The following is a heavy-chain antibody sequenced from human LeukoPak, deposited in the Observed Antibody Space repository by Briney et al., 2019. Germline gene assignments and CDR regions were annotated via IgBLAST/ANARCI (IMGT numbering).Heavy chain of an antibody. V-gene: IGHV3-7*01. CDR3: AREVGDYYFDY. J-gene: IGHJ4*02. Sequence: GGSLRLSCAGSGFTLSNSWMGWVRQAPGKGLEWVANINPSGSDKYYVDSAEGRFTVSKDNAKNSVYLQMNSLRAEDTAVYYCAREVGDYYFDYWGQGTLVTVSS. CDR1: GFTLSNSW. D-gene: IGHD2-15*01. CDR2: INPSGSDK.